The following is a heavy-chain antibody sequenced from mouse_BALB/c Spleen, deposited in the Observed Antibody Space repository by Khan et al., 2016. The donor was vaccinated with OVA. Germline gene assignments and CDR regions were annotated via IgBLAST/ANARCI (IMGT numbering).Heavy chain of an antibody. CDR2: INYSGST. J-gene: IGHJ3*01. CDR1: GYSITSDYA. V-gene: IGHV3-2*02. Sequence: EVQLQESGPGLVKPSQSLSLTCTVTGYSITSDYAWNWIRQFPGNKLEWMGYINYSGSTSYYPSLKSRISITRDTSKNQFFLQLNSVTTEDTATYDCARWFAYWGQGTLVTVSA. CDR3: ARWFAY.